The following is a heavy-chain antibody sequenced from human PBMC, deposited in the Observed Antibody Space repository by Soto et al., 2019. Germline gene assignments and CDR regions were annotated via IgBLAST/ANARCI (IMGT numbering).Heavy chain of an antibody. J-gene: IGHJ3*02. CDR3: AKARQWLAGAGPGYDAFDI. CDR2: ISWDGGST. D-gene: IGHD6-13*01. Sequence: GGSLRLSCAASGFTFDDYTMHWVRQAPGKGLEWVSPISWDGGSTYYADSVKGRFTISRDNSKNSLYHQMNSLRTEDTALCYCAKARQWLAGAGPGYDAFDIWGQGTMVTVSS. V-gene: IGHV3-43*01. CDR1: GFTFDDYT.